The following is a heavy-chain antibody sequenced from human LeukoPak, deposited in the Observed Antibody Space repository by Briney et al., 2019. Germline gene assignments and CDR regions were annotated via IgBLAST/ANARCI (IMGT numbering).Heavy chain of an antibody. D-gene: IGHD3-10*01. J-gene: IGHJ4*02. Sequence: GESLKISCKGSGYSFTSYWIGWVRQMPGKCLKWMGIIYPGDSDTRYSPSFQGQVTISADKSISTAYLQWSSLKASDTAMYYCARGTMVRGVILIFDYWGQGTLVTVSS. CDR3: ARGTMVRGVILIFDY. CDR2: IYPGDSDT. CDR1: GYSFTSYW. V-gene: IGHV5-51*01.